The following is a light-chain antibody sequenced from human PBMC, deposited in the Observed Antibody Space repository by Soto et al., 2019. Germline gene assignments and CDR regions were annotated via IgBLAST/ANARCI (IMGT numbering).Light chain of an antibody. CDR3: SSYTSSSTLV. V-gene: IGLV2-14*01. J-gene: IGLJ1*01. CDR2: EVS. Sequence: QSALTQPASVSGSPGQSITMSCTGTSSDVGGYNYVSWYQQHPGKAPKLMIYEVSNRPSGVSNRFSGSKSGNTASLTISGLQAEDEADYYCSSYTSSSTLVFGTGTKLTVL. CDR1: SSDVGGYNY.